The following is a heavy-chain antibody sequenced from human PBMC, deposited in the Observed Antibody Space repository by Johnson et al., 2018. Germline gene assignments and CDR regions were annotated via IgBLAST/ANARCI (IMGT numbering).Heavy chain of an antibody. Sequence: EVQLVESGGGLVQPGGSLRLSCAASGFTFSSYAMSWVRQAPGKGLEWVSAISGSGGSTYYADSVKGRFTISRDNSKNRLYLQMNSLRAEDTAVYYWAKFVGLYYYYMDGWGKGTTVTVSS. V-gene: IGHV3-23*04. J-gene: IGHJ6*03. CDR3: AKFVGLYYYYMDG. CDR2: ISGSGGST. CDR1: GFTFSSYA. D-gene: IGHD2-21*01.